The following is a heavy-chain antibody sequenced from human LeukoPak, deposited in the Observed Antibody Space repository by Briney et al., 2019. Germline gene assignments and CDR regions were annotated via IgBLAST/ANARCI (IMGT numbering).Heavy chain of an antibody. CDR3: ARDSYTVTSDAFDI. CDR1: GYTFTSYG. V-gene: IGHV1-18*01. D-gene: IGHD4-17*01. J-gene: IGHJ3*02. CDR2: ISAYNGNT. Sequence: ASVKVSCKASGYTFTSYGISWVRQAPGQGLEWMGWISAYNGNTNYAQKLQGRVTMTTDTSTSTAYMELRSLRSDDTAVYYCARDSYTVTSDAFDIWGQGTMVTVSS.